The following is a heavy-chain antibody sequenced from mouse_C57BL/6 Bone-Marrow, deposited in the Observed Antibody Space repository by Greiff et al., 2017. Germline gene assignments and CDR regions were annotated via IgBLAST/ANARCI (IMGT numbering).Heavy chain of an antibody. Sequence: QVQLQQPGAELVKPGASVKLSCKASGYTFTSYWMQWVKQRPGQGLEWIGEIDPSASYTNYNQKLEGKATLTVDTSSSTAYMQLSSLTSEDSAVYYCARDYSPYYYAMDYWGQGTSVTVSS. J-gene: IGHJ4*01. V-gene: IGHV1-50*01. CDR1: GYTFTSYW. CDR2: IDPSASYT. D-gene: IGHD2-12*01. CDR3: ARDYSPYYYAMDY.